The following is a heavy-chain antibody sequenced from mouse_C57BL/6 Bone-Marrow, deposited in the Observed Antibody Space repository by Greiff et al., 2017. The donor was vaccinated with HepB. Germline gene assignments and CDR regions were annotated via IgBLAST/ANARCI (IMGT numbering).Heavy chain of an antibody. V-gene: IGHV1-64*01. CDR2: IHPNSGST. CDR1: GYTFTSYW. CDR3: ARGCKDYYAMDY. J-gene: IGHJ4*01. Sequence: VQLQQPGAELVKPGASVKLSCKASGYTFTSYWMHWVKQRPGQGLEWIGMIHPNSGSTNYNEKFKSKATLTVDKSSSTAYMQLSSLTSEDSAVDYCARGCKDYYAMDYWGQGTSVTVSS.